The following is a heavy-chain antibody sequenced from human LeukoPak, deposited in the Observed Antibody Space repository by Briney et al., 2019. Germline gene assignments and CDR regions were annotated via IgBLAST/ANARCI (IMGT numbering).Heavy chain of an antibody. Sequence: GGSLRLSCAASGFTFSDYYMSWIRQAPGKGLGWVSYISSSGSTIYYADSVKGRFTISRDNAKNSLYLQMNSLRAEDTAVYYCAREEYSSSWSEPYFDYWGQGTLVTVSS. V-gene: IGHV3-11*04. D-gene: IGHD6-13*01. CDR3: AREEYSSSWSEPYFDY. CDR2: ISSSGSTI. J-gene: IGHJ4*02. CDR1: GFTFSDYY.